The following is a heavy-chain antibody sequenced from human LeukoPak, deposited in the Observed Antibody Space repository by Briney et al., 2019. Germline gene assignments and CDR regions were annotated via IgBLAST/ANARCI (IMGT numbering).Heavy chain of an antibody. D-gene: IGHD6-6*01. V-gene: IGHV1-46*01. CDR3: ARGRSIAARSHPHDY. CDR2: INPSGGST. J-gene: IGHJ4*02. Sequence: ASVKVSCKASGYTFTSYYMHWVRQAPGQGLEWMGIINPSGGSTSYAQKFQGRVTMTRDTSTSTVYMELSSLRSEDTAVCYCARGRSIAARSHPHDYWGQGTLVTVPS. CDR1: GYTFTSYY.